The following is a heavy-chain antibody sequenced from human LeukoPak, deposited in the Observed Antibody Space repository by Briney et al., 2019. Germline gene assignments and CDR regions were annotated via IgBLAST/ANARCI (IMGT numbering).Heavy chain of an antibody. Sequence: PGRSLRLSCAASGFTFSSYGMHWVRQAPGKGLEWVAVISYDGSNKYYADSVKGRFTISRDNSKNTLYLQMNSLRAEDTAVYYCAKDRLRSIAVAGGYDYWGQGTLVTVSS. CDR2: ISYDGSNK. CDR3: AKDRLRSIAVAGGYDY. D-gene: IGHD6-19*01. V-gene: IGHV3-30*18. J-gene: IGHJ4*02. CDR1: GFTFSSYG.